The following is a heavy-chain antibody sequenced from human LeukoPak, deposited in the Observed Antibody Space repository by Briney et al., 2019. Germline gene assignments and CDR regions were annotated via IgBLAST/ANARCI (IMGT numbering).Heavy chain of an antibody. D-gene: IGHD6-19*01. CDR2: ISGSGGST. V-gene: IGHV3-23*01. CDR1: GFTFGDYA. Sequence: GGPLRLSCTASGFTFGDYAMTWVRQAPGKGLQWVSAISGSGGSTYYADSVKGRFTISRDNSKNTLYLQINGLRAEDTAVYYCAKDHLPGIVVADRDYWGQGTLVTVSS. CDR3: AKDHLPGIVVADRDY. J-gene: IGHJ4*02.